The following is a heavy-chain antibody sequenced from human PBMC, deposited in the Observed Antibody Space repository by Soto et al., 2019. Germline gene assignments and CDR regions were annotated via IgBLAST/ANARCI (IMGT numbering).Heavy chain of an antibody. J-gene: IGHJ4*02. CDR2: ISRSGDRT. CDR3: ARARCSSGQCYYFDY. V-gene: IGHV3-64*02. D-gene: IGHD2-15*01. CDR1: GFTFSSYN. Sequence: EVQLVESGEGLVQPGGSLRLSCAASGFTFSSYNIHWIRQAPGKGLEFVSAISRSGDRTYYADSVKGRFTITRDNSKNTVLLQMGSLSAEDMAVYYCARARCSSGQCYYFDYWGRGALVSVSS.